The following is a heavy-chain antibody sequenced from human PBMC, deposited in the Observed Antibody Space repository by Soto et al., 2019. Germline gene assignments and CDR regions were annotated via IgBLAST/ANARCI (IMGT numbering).Heavy chain of an antibody. Sequence: QITLKESGPTLVRPAQTLTLTCGFSGFSLSSYGMGVAWIRQPPGKALEWLALIYLDDDKRYSPSLKDRLATSKDTSSNQVVLTITNIDPGDTATYFCAHAGDYDLLTFDHWGPGTLVTVSS. J-gene: IGHJ4*02. CDR2: IYLDDDK. D-gene: IGHD4-17*01. CDR3: AHAGDYDLLTFDH. CDR1: GFSLSSYGMG. V-gene: IGHV2-5*02.